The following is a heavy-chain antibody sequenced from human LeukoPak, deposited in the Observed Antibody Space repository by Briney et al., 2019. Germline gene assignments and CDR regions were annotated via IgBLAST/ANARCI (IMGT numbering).Heavy chain of an antibody. J-gene: IGHJ4*02. CDR2: IKSDGSVT. CDR3: ASGTGWLIES. Sequence: PGGSLRLSCAASGLTFSKSWMNWVRQAPGKGLEWIAIIKSDGSVTIYVDSVKGRFTISRDNAKNSLHLQMSSLKVEDTAVYYCASGTGWLIESWGQGTQVIVSS. CDR1: GLTFSKSW. D-gene: IGHD6-19*01. V-gene: IGHV3-7*01.